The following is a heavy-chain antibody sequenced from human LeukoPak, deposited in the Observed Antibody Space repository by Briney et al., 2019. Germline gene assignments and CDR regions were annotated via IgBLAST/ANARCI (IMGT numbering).Heavy chain of an antibody. D-gene: IGHD5-12*01. V-gene: IGHV4-34*01. CDR1: GGSFSGYY. CDR3: ARGRGYGNSYYFDY. CDR2: INHSGST. J-gene: IGHJ4*02. Sequence: SETLSLTCAVYGGSFSGYYWSWIRQPPGKGLEWIGEINHSGSTNYNPSLKSRATISVDTSKNQFSLKLSSETAADTAVYYCARGRGYGNSYYFDYWGQGTLVTVSS.